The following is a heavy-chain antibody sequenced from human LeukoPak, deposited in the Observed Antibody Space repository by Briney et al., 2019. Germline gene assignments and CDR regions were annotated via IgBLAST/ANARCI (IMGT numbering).Heavy chain of an antibody. J-gene: IGHJ5*02. CDR3: ARGADYDFWSGYSIPAWFDP. CDR2: INTYNGNT. D-gene: IGHD3-3*01. CDR1: GYTFTGFG. V-gene: IGHV1-18*01. Sequence: ASVKVSCKAYGYTFTGFGISWVRQAPGQGLEWMGWINTYNGNTNYAQNVQGRVTMTTDTSTSTAYMELRSLRSDDTAMYYCARGADYDFWSGYSIPAWFDPWGQGTLVTVSS.